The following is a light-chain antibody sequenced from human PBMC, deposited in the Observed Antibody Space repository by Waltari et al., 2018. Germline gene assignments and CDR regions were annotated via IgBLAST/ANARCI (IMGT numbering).Light chain of an antibody. CDR2: TSD. Sequence: QSVLTQPPSASGTPGQRVTISCSGSSSNIGSHYVYWYQQRPGTAPKLLIYTSDQRPSGVPDRFSGSKSGTSASLAISGLRSEDEADYYCAAWDDSLSGRVFGGGTKLTVL. J-gene: IGLJ3*02. CDR3: AAWDDSLSGRV. V-gene: IGLV1-47*01. CDR1: SSNIGSHY.